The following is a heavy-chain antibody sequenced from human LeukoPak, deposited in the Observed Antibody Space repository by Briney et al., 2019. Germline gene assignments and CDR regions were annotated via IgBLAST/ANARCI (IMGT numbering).Heavy chain of an antibody. CDR2: IIPIFGTA. Sequence: SVKVSCRASGGTFSSYAISWVRQAPGQGLEWMGGIIPIFGTANYAQKFQGRVTITADESTSTAYMELSSLRSEDTAVYYCARRVSSKDAFDIWGQGTMVTVSS. D-gene: IGHD2/OR15-2a*01. J-gene: IGHJ3*02. V-gene: IGHV1-69*13. CDR1: GGTFSSYA. CDR3: ARRVSSKDAFDI.